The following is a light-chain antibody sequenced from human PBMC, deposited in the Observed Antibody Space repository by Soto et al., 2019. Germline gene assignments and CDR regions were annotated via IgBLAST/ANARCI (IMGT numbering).Light chain of an antibody. CDR3: QQYDNSWT. V-gene: IGKV3-20*01. Sequence: EIVSTQSRGSLSWSTGERATLAVRASQSVSSNYLAWYQQKPGQAPRLLIYDASSRATDIPDRFSGSGSGTDFTLTISRLEPEDFAVYYCQQYDNSWTFGQGTKVDIK. CDR1: QSVSSNY. J-gene: IGKJ1*01. CDR2: DAS.